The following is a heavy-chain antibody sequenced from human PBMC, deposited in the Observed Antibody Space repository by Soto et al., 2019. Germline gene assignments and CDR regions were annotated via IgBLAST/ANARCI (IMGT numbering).Heavy chain of an antibody. CDR3: ARMNALSDAVDV. CDR1: GASLRREIYY. CDR2: VSYFGSS. V-gene: IGHV4-61*01. Sequence: QVQLQESGPGLVEPSQTLSLSCSVSGASLRREIYYWNWIRQSPGKGLEWVGYVSYFGSSKYNPTLESRVTISLDASKNQFSLELTSVTAADRAVYYCARMNALSDAVDVWGQGTLVNVSS. J-gene: IGHJ3*01. D-gene: IGHD1-1*01.